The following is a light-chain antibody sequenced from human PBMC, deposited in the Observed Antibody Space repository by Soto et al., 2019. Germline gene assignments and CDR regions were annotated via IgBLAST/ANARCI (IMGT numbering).Light chain of an antibody. V-gene: IGKV1-5*01. CDR2: GAS. CDR3: QESYSALWGT. Sequence: DIQMTQSPSTLSASVGDRVTITCRASQSISIWLAWYQQKPGKAPKLLIYGASTLQSGVPLRFSGSGSGTEFTLTISSLEPEDFATYYCQESYSALWGTCGQGTKVDIK. CDR1: QSISIW. J-gene: IGKJ1*01.